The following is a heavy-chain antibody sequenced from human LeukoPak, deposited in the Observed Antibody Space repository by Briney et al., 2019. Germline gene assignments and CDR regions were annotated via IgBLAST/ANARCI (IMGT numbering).Heavy chain of an antibody. CDR1: GGSISSYY. Sequence: SETLSLTCTVSGGSISSYYWSWIRQPPGKGLEWIGYIYYSGSTNYNPSLKSRVTISVDTSKNQFSLKLSSVTAADTAVYYCAARPTSAPVAPSDFWGQGTLVTVSS. V-gene: IGHV4-59*01. CDR3: AARPTSAPVAPSDF. J-gene: IGHJ4*02. D-gene: IGHD6-19*01. CDR2: IYYSGST.